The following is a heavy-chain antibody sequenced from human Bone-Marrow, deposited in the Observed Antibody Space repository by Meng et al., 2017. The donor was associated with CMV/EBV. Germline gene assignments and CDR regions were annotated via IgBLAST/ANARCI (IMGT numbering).Heavy chain of an antibody. D-gene: IGHD6-13*01. V-gene: IGHV3-30-3*01. Sequence: GGSLRLSCTASGFTFNSHVMYWVRQAPGKGPECVAVISYNGNKKYYIDSVKGRFTISSDNSKSTLYLQMNSLRSDDSSVYYCARDLVAAPGGFYYFYGMEVWGQGTTVTGSS. J-gene: IGHJ6*01. CDR2: ISYNGNKK. CDR1: GFTFNSHV. CDR3: ARDLVAAPGGFYYFYGMEV.